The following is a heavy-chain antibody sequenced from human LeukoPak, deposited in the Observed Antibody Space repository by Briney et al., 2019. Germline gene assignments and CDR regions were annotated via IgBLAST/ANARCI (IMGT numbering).Heavy chain of an antibody. CDR2: IYYSGST. CDR1: GGSISSYY. J-gene: IGHJ3*02. D-gene: IGHD3-10*01. Sequence: PSETLSLTCTVSGGSISSYYWSWIRQPPGKGLEWIGYIYYSGSTNYNPSLKSRVTISVDTSKNQFSLKLSSVTAADTAVYYCAKDMIRGLPDAFDIWGQGTMVTVSS. CDR3: AKDMIRGLPDAFDI. V-gene: IGHV4-59*13.